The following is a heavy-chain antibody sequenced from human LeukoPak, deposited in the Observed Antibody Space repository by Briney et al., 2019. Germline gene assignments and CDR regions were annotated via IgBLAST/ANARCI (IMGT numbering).Heavy chain of an antibody. J-gene: IGHJ4*02. V-gene: IGHV1-69*13. CDR2: IIPIFGTA. D-gene: IGHD6-13*01. CDR3: AREGIAAAGGGAQGVY. Sequence: GASVKVSCKASGGTLSSYAISWVRQAPGQGLEWMGGIIPIFGTANYAQKFQGRVTITADESTSTAYMELSSLRSEDTAVYYCAREGIAAAGGGAQGVYWGQGTLVTISS. CDR1: GGTLSSYA.